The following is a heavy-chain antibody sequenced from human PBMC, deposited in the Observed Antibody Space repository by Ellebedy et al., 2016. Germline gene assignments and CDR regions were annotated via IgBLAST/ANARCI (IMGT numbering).Heavy chain of an antibody. D-gene: IGHD4-17*01. CDR1: GFTFSSYG. CDR3: AKEHYGDYPLGGMDV. CDR2: ISYDGSNK. J-gene: IGHJ6*02. V-gene: IGHV3-30*18. Sequence: GGSLRLSXAASGFTFSSYGMHWVRQAPGKGLEWVAVISYDGSNKYYADSVKGRFTISRDNSKNTLYLQMNSLRAEDTAVYYCAKEHYGDYPLGGMDVWGQGTTVTVSS.